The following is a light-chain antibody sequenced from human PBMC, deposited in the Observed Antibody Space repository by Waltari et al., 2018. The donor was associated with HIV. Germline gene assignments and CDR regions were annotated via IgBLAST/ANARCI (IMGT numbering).Light chain of an antibody. J-gene: IGLJ1*01. CDR3: LLYYGGQGYV. Sequence: QTVVTPEPSLTVSPGGTVTLTCASSTGAVTSGNYPNWFQQKPGHAPRALIYSTNKKHSWTPARFSGSLLGGKAALTLSSVQPEDEAEYYCLLYYGGQGYVFGTGTKVTVL. CDR2: STN. CDR1: TGAVTSGNY. V-gene: IGLV7-43*01.